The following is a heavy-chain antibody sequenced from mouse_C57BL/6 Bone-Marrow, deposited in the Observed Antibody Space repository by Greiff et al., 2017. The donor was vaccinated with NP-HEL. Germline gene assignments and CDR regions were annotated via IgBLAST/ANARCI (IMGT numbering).Heavy chain of an antibody. CDR2: INSDGGST. J-gene: IGHJ2*01. V-gene: IGHV5-2*01. Sequence: EVMLVESGGGLVQPGESLKLTCESNEYEFPSHDMSWVRKTPEKRLELVAAINSDGGSTYYPDTMERRFIIYRDNTKKALYLQMSRLRYEDTALYYCARPPSPYYFDYWGQGTTLTVSS. CDR1: EYEFPSHD. CDR3: ARPPSPYYFDY.